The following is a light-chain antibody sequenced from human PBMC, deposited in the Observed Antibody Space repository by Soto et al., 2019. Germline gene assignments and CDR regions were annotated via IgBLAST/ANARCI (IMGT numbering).Light chain of an antibody. CDR1: QSISSY. CDR3: QQSYSTPLT. CDR2: AAS. J-gene: IGKJ4*01. Sequence: DIKMTQSPCSLSASVGDRVTITFRASQSISSYLNWYQQKPWKAPKLLIYAASSLQSGVTARFSGSGSGTDFTLTISSLQPEDFATYYCQQSYSTPLTFGGGTKVEIK. V-gene: IGKV1-39*01.